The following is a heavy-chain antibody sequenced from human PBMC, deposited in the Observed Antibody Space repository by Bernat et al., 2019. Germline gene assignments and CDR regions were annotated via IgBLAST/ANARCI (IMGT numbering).Heavy chain of an antibody. D-gene: IGHD5-12*01. CDR1: GFTFSTYG. J-gene: IGHJ5*02. V-gene: IGHV3-30*18. Sequence: QVQLVESGGGVVQPGRSLRLSCAASGFTFSTYGMHWVRQAPGKGLEWVAIISYDGSNKYYADSVKGRFTISRDNSNNTLYLQMNSLGAEDTAVYYCAKGGGYAKFDPWGQGTLVTVSS. CDR3: AKGGGYAKFDP. CDR2: ISYDGSNK.